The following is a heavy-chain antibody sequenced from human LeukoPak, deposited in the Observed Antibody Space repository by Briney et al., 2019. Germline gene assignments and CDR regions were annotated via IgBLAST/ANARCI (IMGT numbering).Heavy chain of an antibody. CDR2: IIPILGIA. Sequence: ASVKVSCKASGGTFSSYAISWVRQAPGQGLEWMGRIIPILGIANYAQKFQGRVTITADKSISTAYLQWSSLKASDTAMYYCARQNYRLSPIDYWGQGTLVTVSS. D-gene: IGHD5-24*01. V-gene: IGHV1-69*04. CDR3: ARQNYRLSPIDY. CDR1: GGTFSSYA. J-gene: IGHJ4*02.